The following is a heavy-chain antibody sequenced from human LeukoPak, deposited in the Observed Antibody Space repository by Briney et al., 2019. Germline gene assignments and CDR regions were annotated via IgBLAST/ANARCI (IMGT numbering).Heavy chain of an antibody. CDR2: IYSGGST. CDR1: GFTVSSNY. J-gene: IGHJ4*02. D-gene: IGHD3-10*01. Sequence: GGFLRLSCAASGFTVSSNYMSWVRQAPGKGLEWVSVIYSGGSTYYADSVKGRFTISRDNSKNTLYLQMNSLRAEDTAVYYCAASGSRWMNYFDYWGQGTLVTVSS. CDR3: AASGSRWMNYFDY. V-gene: IGHV3-66*01.